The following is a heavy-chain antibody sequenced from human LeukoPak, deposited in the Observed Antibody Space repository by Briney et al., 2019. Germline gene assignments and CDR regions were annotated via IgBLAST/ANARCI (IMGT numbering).Heavy chain of an antibody. D-gene: IGHD4-23*01. Sequence: PGRSLRLSCAASGFTFSYSDMHWVRQAPGKGLEWVAVISYDGTNKYYADSVKGRFTISRDNSKNTLYLQMNSLGAEDTAVYYCASGATVITTDSSAYWGQGTMVTVSS. CDR1: GFTFSYSD. CDR2: ISYDGTNK. J-gene: IGHJ3*01. V-gene: IGHV3-30-3*01. CDR3: ASGATVITTDSSAY.